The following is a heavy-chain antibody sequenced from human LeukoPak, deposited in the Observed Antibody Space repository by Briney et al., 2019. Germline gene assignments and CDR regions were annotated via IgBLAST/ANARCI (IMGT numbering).Heavy chain of an antibody. CDR2: ISAYNGNT. CDR1: GYTFTSYG. J-gene: IGHJ4*02. D-gene: IGHD3-22*01. V-gene: IGHV1-18*01. Sequence: ASVKVSCKASGYTFTSYGISWVRQAPGQGLEWMGWISAYNGNTNYAQKLQGRVTMTTDTSTSTAYMEPRSLRSDDTAVYYCARDRGTYYYDSSGYYDQWGQGTLVTVSS. CDR3: ARDRGTYYYDSSGYYDQ.